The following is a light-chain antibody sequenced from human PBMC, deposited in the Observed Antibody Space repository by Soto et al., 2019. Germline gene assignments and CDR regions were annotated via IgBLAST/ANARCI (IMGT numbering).Light chain of an antibody. V-gene: IGLV2-8*01. CDR1: SSDVGAYKF. Sequence: QSVLTQPPSASGSPGQSVTISCTGTSSDVGAYKFVSWYQQNPGKAPKLIIYDVTKRPTGVPDRFSGSKSGNTASLTVSGLQAEDEADYYCISYTSRPSYVFGTGTKVTVL. CDR3: ISYTSRPSYV. J-gene: IGLJ1*01. CDR2: DVT.